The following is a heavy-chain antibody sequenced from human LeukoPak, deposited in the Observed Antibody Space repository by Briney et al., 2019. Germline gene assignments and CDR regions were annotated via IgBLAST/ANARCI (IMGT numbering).Heavy chain of an antibody. Sequence: GGSLRLSCAASGFTVSSNYMSWVRQAPGKGLEWVSVIYSGGSTYYADSVKGRFTISRDNSKNTLYLQMNSLRAGDTAVYYCARGLFDHGFDPWGQGTLVTVSS. J-gene: IGHJ5*02. CDR1: GFTVSSNY. V-gene: IGHV3-66*01. CDR3: ARGLFDHGFDP. CDR2: IYSGGST. D-gene: IGHD3-9*01.